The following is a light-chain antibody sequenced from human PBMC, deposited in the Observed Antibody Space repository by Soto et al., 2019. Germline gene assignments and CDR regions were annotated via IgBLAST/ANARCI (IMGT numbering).Light chain of an antibody. V-gene: IGKV3-20*01. CDR2: LAS. Sequence: EIVLAQSPGTLSLSQVESAAPAVRASQSVSRNLAWYQHKAGQAPRLLIYLASTRATGIPARFSGSGSGTEFTLTISRLEPEDFAVYYCQQCGSSPNTFGQGTRLEIK. J-gene: IGKJ5*01. CDR1: QSVSRN. CDR3: QQCGSSPNT.